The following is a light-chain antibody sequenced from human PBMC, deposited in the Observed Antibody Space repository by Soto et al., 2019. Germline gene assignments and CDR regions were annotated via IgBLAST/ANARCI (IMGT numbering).Light chain of an antibody. J-gene: IGKJ1*01. CDR2: DAS. CDR3: QQRSNWPPT. V-gene: IGKV3-11*01. CDR1: QSVSSN. Sequence: EIVMTQSPATLSVSPGERVTLSCRASQSVSSNLAWYQQKPGQAPRLLIYDASTRATGIPARFSGSGSGTDFTLTITSLEPEDFAVYYCQQRSNWPPTFGQGTKVDIK.